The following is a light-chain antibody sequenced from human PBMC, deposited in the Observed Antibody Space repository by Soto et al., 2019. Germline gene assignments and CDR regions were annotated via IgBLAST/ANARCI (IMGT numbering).Light chain of an antibody. Sequence: SYELTQPPSVSVAPGQTARITCGGTNIGRKSVHWYQQKPGQAPVVVVYDDRDRPSGIPERFSGSNSGNTAALTISGLQSEDEADYYCAAWDDSLNGWVFGGGTKLTVL. CDR2: DDR. V-gene: IGLV3-21*02. CDR1: NIGRKS. CDR3: AAWDDSLNGWV. J-gene: IGLJ3*02.